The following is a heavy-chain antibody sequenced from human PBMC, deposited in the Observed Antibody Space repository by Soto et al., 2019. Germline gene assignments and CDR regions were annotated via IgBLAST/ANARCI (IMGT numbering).Heavy chain of an antibody. CDR2: ISSSSSYI. Sequence: EVQLVESGGGLVKPGGSLRLSCAASGFTFSSYSMNWVRQAPGKGLEWVSSISSSSSYIYYADSVKGRFTISRDNAKNSLYLQMNSLRAEDTAVYYCARAVGSGSYQGWYFDLWGRGTLVTVSS. V-gene: IGHV3-21*01. CDR1: GFTFSSYS. D-gene: IGHD1-26*01. J-gene: IGHJ2*01. CDR3: ARAVGSGSYQGWYFDL.